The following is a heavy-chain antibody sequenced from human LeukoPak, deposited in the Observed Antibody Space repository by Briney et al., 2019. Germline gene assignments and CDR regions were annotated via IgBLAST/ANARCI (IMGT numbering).Heavy chain of an antibody. J-gene: IGHJ5*02. D-gene: IGHD6-13*01. Sequence: SETLSLTCTVSGGSISSSSYYWGWIRQPPGKGLEWIGSIYYSGSTYYNPSLKSRVTISVDTSKNQFSLKLSSVTAADTAVYYCAWGYSSSWYRGRFDPWGQGTLVTVSS. CDR2: IYYSGST. CDR1: GGSISSSSYY. CDR3: AWGYSSSWYRGRFDP. V-gene: IGHV4-39*01.